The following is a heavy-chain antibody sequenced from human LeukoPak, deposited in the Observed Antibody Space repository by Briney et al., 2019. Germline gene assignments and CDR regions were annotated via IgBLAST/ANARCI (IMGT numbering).Heavy chain of an antibody. D-gene: IGHD1-26*01. J-gene: IGHJ4*02. CDR1: GYTFTGYG. CDR3: ARDQKVGATKVLDFDY. Sequence: ASVKVSCKASGYTFTGYGISWVRQAPGQGLEWMGWISAYNGNTNYAQKLQGRVTMTTDTSTSTAYMELRSLRSDDTAVYYCARDQKVGATKVLDFDYWGQGTLVTVSS. V-gene: IGHV1-18*01. CDR2: ISAYNGNT.